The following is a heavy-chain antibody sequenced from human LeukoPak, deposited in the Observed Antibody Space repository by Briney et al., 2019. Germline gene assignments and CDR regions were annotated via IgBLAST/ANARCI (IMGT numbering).Heavy chain of an antibody. Sequence: PSETLSLTCIVSGYSISSGYYWGWIRQPPGKGLEWIGSIYYSGSTYYNPSLKSRVTISVDTSKNQFSLKLSSVTAADTAVYYCARHAEGLDYYDSSGYYYVNYWGQGTLVTVSS. D-gene: IGHD3-22*01. V-gene: IGHV4-38-2*02. J-gene: IGHJ4*02. CDR1: GYSISSGYY. CDR2: IYYSGST. CDR3: ARHAEGLDYYDSSGYYYVNY.